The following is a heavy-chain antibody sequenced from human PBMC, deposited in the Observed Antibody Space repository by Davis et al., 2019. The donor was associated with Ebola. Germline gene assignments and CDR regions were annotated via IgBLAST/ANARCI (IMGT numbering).Heavy chain of an antibody. D-gene: IGHD3-22*01. J-gene: IGHJ6*02. V-gene: IGHV3-30*18. CDR3: AKERRPAYYYDSSGYYGMDV. CDR2: ISYDGSSK. CDR1: GFTFSSYG. Sequence: GESLKISCAASGFTFSSYGMHWVRQAPGKGLEWVAIISYDGSSKYYADSVKGRFTISRDNSKNTLCLQMDSLRAEDTAVYHCAKERRPAYYYDSSGYYGMDVWGQGTTVTVSS.